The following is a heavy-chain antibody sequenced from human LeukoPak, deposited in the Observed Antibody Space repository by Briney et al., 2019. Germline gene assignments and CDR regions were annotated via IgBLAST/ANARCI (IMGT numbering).Heavy chain of an antibody. Sequence: GRSLRLSCAASGFTFDDYAMHWVRQAPGEGLQWVGNIRQDGHQTHYSDAVQGRFTISRDNAQKSLYLQTNSLGPEDTAVYYCARDGQSSGTFDYWGQGTLVTVSS. J-gene: IGHJ4*02. CDR1: GFTFDDYA. CDR2: IRQDGHQT. CDR3: ARDGQSSGTFDY. V-gene: IGHV3-7*01. D-gene: IGHD3-10*01.